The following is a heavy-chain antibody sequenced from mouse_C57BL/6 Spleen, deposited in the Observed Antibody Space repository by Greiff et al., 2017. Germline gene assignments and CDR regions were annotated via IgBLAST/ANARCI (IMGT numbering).Heavy chain of an antibody. CDR1: GFNIKDYY. D-gene: IGHD3-2*01. CDR3: TTKSASRDSSDFEV. V-gene: IGHV14-1*01. CDR2: IDPEDGDT. J-gene: IGHJ1*03. Sequence: VQLQQSGAELVRPGASVKLSCTASGFNIKDYYMHWVKQRPEQGLEWIGRIDPEDGDTEYAPKFQGKATMTADTSSNTAYLQLSSLTPEDTAVYYSTTKSASRDSSDFEVCGTGTTGTVSS.